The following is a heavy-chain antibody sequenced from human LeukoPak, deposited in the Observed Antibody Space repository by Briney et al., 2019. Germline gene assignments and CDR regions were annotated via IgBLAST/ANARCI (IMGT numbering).Heavy chain of an antibody. CDR3: ARRNLGGPDY. CDR1: GYSFISSW. Sequence: GESLKISCKAFGYSFISSWIGRVRQMPGKGLEGVGMIYPSDSDTRYSSSFQGQVTMSVDKSTSTAYLQWSSLKPSDTAMYYCARRNLGGPDYWGQGTLVSVS. J-gene: IGHJ4*02. CDR2: IYPSDSDT. D-gene: IGHD1-26*01. V-gene: IGHV5-51*01.